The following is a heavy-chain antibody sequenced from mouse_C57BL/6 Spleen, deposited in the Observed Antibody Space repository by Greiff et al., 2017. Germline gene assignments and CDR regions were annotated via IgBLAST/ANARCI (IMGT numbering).Heavy chain of an antibody. CDR3: AGSNYEDWYFDV. Sequence: QVQLQQPGAELVKPGASVQLSCKASGYTFTSYWMHWVKQRPGQGLEWIGMIHPNSGSTNYNEKFKSKATLTVDKSSSTAYMQLSSLTSEDSAVYYCAGSNYEDWYFDVWGTGTTVTVSS. V-gene: IGHV1-64*01. CDR2: IHPNSGST. D-gene: IGHD2-5*01. CDR1: GYTFTSYW. J-gene: IGHJ1*03.